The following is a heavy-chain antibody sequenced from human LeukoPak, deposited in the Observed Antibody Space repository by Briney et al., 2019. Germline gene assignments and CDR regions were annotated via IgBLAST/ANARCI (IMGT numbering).Heavy chain of an antibody. Sequence: SETLSLTCTVSGGSIDSSSYYWGWIRQPPGKGLEWIGSIYYSGSAYYNPSLESRVTISVDTSKNQFSLKLSSVTAADTAVYYCALAAAGSKGAVYWGQGTLVTVSS. V-gene: IGHV4-39*07. D-gene: IGHD6-13*01. CDR2: IYYSGSA. CDR3: ALAAAGSKGAVY. CDR1: GGSIDSSSYY. J-gene: IGHJ4*02.